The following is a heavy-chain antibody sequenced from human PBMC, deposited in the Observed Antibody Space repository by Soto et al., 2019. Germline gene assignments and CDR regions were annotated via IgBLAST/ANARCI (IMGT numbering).Heavy chain of an antibody. J-gene: IGHJ3*02. D-gene: IGHD1-7*01. Sequence: SETLSLTCTVSGGSISSYYWSWIRQPPGKGLEWIGYIYYSGSTNYNPSLKSRVTISVDTSKNQFSLKLSSVTAADTAVYYCARGSRDNWNYFNSAFDIWGQGTMVTVSS. V-gene: IGHV4-59*01. CDR3: ARGSRDNWNYFNSAFDI. CDR2: IYYSGST. CDR1: GGSISSYY.